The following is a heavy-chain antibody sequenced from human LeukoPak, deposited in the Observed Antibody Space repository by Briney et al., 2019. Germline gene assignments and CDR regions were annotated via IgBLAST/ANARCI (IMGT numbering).Heavy chain of an antibody. CDR2: ISYDGSNK. CDR3: AKAREPYSSSWYYFDY. V-gene: IGHV3-30*18. Sequence: GGSLRLSCAASGFTFSSYGMHWVRQAPGKGLEWVAVISYDGSNKYYADSVKGRFTISRDNSKNTLYLQMNSPRAEDTAVYYCAKAREPYSSSWYYFDYWGQGTLVTVSS. CDR1: GFTFSSYG. J-gene: IGHJ4*02. D-gene: IGHD6-13*01.